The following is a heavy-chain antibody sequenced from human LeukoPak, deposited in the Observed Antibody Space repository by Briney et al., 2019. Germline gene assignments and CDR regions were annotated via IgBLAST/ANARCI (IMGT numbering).Heavy chain of an antibody. D-gene: IGHD3-10*01. CDR2: INPNSGGT. V-gene: IGHV1-2*02. Sequence: APVKVSCKASGYTFIGFFMHWVRQAPGQGLEWMGWINPNSGGTNYAQKFQGRVTMTRGTSSSTAYMEVSRLKSDDTAVYYCAREDYYGSGIVAYWGQGTQVTVSS. CDR3: AREDYYGSGIVAY. J-gene: IGHJ4*02. CDR1: GYTFIGFF.